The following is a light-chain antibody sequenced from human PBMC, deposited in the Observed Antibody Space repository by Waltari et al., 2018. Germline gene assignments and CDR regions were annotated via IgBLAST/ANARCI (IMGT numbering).Light chain of an antibody. CDR3: GSYTNSGTLV. V-gene: IGLV2-14*01. J-gene: IGLJ2*01. Sequence: QSALTQPASVSGSPGQSITISCTGSSSYVGRYDFVSWYQQHPGEAPKLMLYDVTNRPSGVSNRFSGSKSGNTASLTISGLQAEDEADYYCGSYTNSGTLVFGGGTKLTVL. CDR1: SSYVGRYDF. CDR2: DVT.